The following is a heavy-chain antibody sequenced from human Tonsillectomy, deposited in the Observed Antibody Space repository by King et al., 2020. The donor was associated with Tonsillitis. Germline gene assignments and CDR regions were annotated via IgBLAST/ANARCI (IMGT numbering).Heavy chain of an antibody. J-gene: IGHJ6*02. CDR3: ARDRWFGGV. D-gene: IGHD3-10*01. CDR2: ISYSGGTI. Sequence: VQLVESGGGLVKPGESLRLSCAASGFTFSDHYMSWIRQAPGKGLEWVSYISYSGGTIYYADSVKGRFTISRGNAKNSLFLQMNSLRAEDTAVYYCARDRWFGGVWGQGTTVTVSS. V-gene: IGHV3-11*01. CDR1: GFTFSDHY.